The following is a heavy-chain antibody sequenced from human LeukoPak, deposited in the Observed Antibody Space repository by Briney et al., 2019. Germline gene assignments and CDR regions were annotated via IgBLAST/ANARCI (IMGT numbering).Heavy chain of an antibody. V-gene: IGHV1-2*02. D-gene: IGHD3-22*01. CDR2: INPNSGGT. J-gene: IGHJ3*02. Sequence: ASVKVSCKASGGTFSSSPITWVRQAPGQGLEWMGWINPNSGGTNYAQKFQGRVTMTRDTSISTAYMGLSRRRSDDTGGYYCAREQLPVVTTRKAFDIWGQGTMVTVSS. CDR3: AREQLPVVTTRKAFDI. CDR1: GGTFSSSP.